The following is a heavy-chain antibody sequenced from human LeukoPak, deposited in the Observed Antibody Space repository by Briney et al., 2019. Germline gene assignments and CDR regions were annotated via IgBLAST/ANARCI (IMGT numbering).Heavy chain of an antibody. CDR2: IYHSGST. J-gene: IGHJ4*02. CDR1: GYSISSGYY. Sequence: SETLSLTCAVSGYSISSGYYWGWIRQPPGRGLEWIGSIYHSGSTYYNPSLKSRVTISVDTSKNQFSLKLSSVTAADTAVYYCARDPLTTKGIDYWGQGTLVTVSS. D-gene: IGHD3-9*01. CDR3: ARDPLTTKGIDY. V-gene: IGHV4-38-2*02.